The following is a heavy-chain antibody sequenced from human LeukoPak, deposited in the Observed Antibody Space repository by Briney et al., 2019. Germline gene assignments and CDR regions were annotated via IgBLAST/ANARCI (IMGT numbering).Heavy chain of an antibody. Sequence: PGGSLRLSCAASGFTFSDYYMSWIRQAPGKGLEWVSYISSSGSTIYYADSVKGRFTISRDNVKNSLYLQMNSLRAEDTAVYYCPRLINSPTDYFDYWGQGTLVTVSS. CDR3: PRLINSPTDYFDY. J-gene: IGHJ4*02. V-gene: IGHV3-11*01. CDR1: GFTFSDYY. CDR2: ISSSGSTI. D-gene: IGHD4-17*01.